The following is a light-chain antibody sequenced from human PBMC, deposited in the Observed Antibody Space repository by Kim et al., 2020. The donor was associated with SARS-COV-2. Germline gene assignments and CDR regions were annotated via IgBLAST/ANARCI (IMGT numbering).Light chain of an antibody. J-gene: IGLJ3*02. CDR3: QVWDSDSDHWV. CDR1: NIGSKS. CDR2: SDS. Sequence: YELTQPPSVSVAPGKAARISCGGNNIGSKSVHWCQQKPCQAPVLVIYSDSDRPSGIPERFSGSNSANTATLTISRVEAGDEADYYCQVWDSDSDHWVFGGGTKLTVL. V-gene: IGLV3-21*04.